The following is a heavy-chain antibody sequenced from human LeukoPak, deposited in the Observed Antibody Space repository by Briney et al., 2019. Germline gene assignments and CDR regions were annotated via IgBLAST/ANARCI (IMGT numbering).Heavy chain of an antibody. V-gene: IGHV4-39*07. CDR2: IYYSGST. CDR1: GVSISTSRYY. D-gene: IGHD3-16*01. Sequence: SETLSLTCTVSGVSISTSRYYWGWIRQPPGKGLEWIGNIYYSGSTSYKPSLKSRVTISVDTSKNQFSLKLRSVTAADTAVYYCARETSQKGAHYMDVWGKGTTVTISS. CDR3: ARETSQKGAHYMDV. J-gene: IGHJ6*03.